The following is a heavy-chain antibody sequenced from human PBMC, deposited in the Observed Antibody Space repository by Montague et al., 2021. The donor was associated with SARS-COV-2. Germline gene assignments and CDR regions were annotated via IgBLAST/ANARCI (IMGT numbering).Heavy chain of an antibody. J-gene: IGHJ4*01. CDR3: ARCRDGYTSGLYFDN. CDR1: GFSPSTSVMS. Sequence: PALVKPTQTLTLTCTFSGFSPSTSVMSVSWIRQPPGKALEWLAGIDWDDYEFYSTSLKTRLTISKDTSKNQVVLTMTNMDPVDTATYYCARCRDGYTSGLYFDNWGQGTMVTVSS. CDR2: IDWDDYE. V-gene: IGHV2-70*17. D-gene: IGHD5-24*01.